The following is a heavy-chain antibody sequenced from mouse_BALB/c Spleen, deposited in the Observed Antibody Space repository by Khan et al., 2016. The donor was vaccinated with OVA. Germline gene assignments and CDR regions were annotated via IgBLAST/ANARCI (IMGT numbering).Heavy chain of an antibody. CDR1: GYTFTDYV. V-gene: IGHV1-77*01. CDR2: IYPGSGSA. J-gene: IGHJ3*01. D-gene: IGHD2-12*01. Sequence: QLQQPGPELVKPGASVKMSCKASGYTFTDYVITWVKQRTGQGLEWIGEIYPGSGSAYYNEKFKDKATLTADKSSDTAYMQLSSLTSEDSAVYFCARRYDGAWFAYWGQGTLVTASA. CDR3: ARRYDGAWFAY.